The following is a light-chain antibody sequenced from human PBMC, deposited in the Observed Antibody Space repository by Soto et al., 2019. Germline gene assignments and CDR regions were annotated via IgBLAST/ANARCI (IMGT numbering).Light chain of an antibody. CDR3: QQYGGSSWT. J-gene: IGKJ1*01. Sequence: IVLTQSPGTLSLSPWERATLSCRAGQSVSSNYLAWYQQRPGQAPRLLIYGTSTRATGIPDRFSGSGSGTDFTLTINKLEPGDFAVYYCQQYGGSSWTFGQGTKVDIK. CDR1: QSVSSNY. CDR2: GTS. V-gene: IGKV3-20*01.